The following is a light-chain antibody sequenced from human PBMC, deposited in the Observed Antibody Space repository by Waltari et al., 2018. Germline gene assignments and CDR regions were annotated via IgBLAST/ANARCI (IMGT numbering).Light chain of an antibody. CDR2: EFS. Sequence: QSALTQPASVSGSPGQSITISCTVTSSDVGGYNFFSWNQQHPGKAPKFMSDEFSNRPSGVSNRFSGSKSGNTASLTISGLQAEDEADYYCSSYTSTNTLVFGGGTKLTVL. V-gene: IGLV2-14*01. CDR1: SSDVGGYNF. J-gene: IGLJ3*02. CDR3: SSYTSTNTLV.